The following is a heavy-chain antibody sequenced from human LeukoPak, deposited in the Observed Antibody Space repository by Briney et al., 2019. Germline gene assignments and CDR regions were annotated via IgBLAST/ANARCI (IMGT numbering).Heavy chain of an antibody. J-gene: IGHJ4*02. CDR2: INPSGGST. D-gene: IGHD3-10*01. V-gene: IGHV1-46*01. CDR1: GGTFSSYA. CDR3: ARFNGRGVSNDY. Sequence: ASVKVSCKASGGTFSSYAISWVRQAPGQGLEWMGIINPSGGSTSYAQKFQGRVTMTRDMSTSTVYMELSSLRSEDTAVYYCARFNGRGVSNDYWGQGTLVTVSA.